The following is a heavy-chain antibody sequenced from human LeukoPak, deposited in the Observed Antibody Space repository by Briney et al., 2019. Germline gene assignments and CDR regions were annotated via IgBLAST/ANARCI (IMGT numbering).Heavy chain of an antibody. CDR3: ARDGEMPTIYFDY. D-gene: IGHD5-24*01. Sequence: GGSLRLSCAVSGFTFSSHWMSWVRQAPGKGLEWVANIKQDGSEKYYVDSVKGRFTISRDNAKKSLFLQMNSLRAEDTAVYYCARDGEMPTIYFDYWGQGTLVTVSS. V-gene: IGHV3-7*01. CDR2: IKQDGSEK. J-gene: IGHJ4*02. CDR1: GFTFSSHW.